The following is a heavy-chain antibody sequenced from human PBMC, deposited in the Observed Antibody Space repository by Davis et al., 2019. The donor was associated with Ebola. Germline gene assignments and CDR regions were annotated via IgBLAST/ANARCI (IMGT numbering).Heavy chain of an antibody. CDR2: ISGSGGST. J-gene: IGHJ4*02. V-gene: IGHV3-23*01. CDR1: GFTFSSYA. CDR3: AKDISSSWFVGPAY. Sequence: GGSLRLSCAASGFTFSSYAMSWVRQAPGKGLEWVSAISGSGGSTYYADSVKGRFTISRDNSKNMLYLQMNSLRAEDTAVYYCAKDISSSWFVGPAYWGQGTLVTVSS. D-gene: IGHD6-13*01.